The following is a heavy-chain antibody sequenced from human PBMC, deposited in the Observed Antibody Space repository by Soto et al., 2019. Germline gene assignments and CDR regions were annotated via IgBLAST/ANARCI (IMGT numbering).Heavy chain of an antibody. Sequence: SETLSLTCTVSGDSISSSRYYWDWIRQPPGKGLEWIGSVYYDGCTYSKPSLKSRVTISVDTSKNQFSLTLNSVTAADTAVYYCARRYGYSFDYWGQGTLVTVSS. J-gene: IGHJ4*02. CDR1: GDSISSSRYY. V-gene: IGHV4-39*01. CDR3: ARRYGYSFDY. CDR2: VYYDGCT. D-gene: IGHD1-1*01.